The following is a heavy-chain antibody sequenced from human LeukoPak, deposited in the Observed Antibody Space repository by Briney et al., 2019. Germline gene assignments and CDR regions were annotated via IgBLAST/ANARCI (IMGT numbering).Heavy chain of an antibody. D-gene: IGHD3-22*01. CDR2: IYYSGST. CDR3: AREYYYDSSGYYEGYAFDI. Sequence: SQTLSLTCTVSGGSISSGDYYWSWIRQPPGKGLEWIGYIYYSGSTYYNPSLKSRVTISVDTSKNQFSLKLSSVTAADTAVYYCAREYYYDSSGYYEGYAFDIWGQGTMVTVSS. V-gene: IGHV4-30-4*01. J-gene: IGHJ3*02. CDR1: GGSISSGDYY.